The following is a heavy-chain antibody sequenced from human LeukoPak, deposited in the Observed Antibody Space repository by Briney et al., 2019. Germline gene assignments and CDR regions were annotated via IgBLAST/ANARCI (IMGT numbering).Heavy chain of an antibody. V-gene: IGHV1-3*01. J-gene: IGHJ4*02. CDR1: GYTFTSYA. D-gene: IGHD2-2*01. CDR3: ARDLYCSSTSCPTTDY. Sequence: ASVKVSCKASGYTFTSYAMHWVRQAPGQRLEWMGWINAGNGNTKYSQKFQGRVTMTRDTSISTAYMELSRLRSDDTAVYYCARDLYCSSTSCPTTDYWGQGTLVTVSS. CDR2: INAGNGNT.